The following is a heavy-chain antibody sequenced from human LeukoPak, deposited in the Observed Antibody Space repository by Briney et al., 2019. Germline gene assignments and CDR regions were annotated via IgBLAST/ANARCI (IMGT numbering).Heavy chain of an antibody. V-gene: IGHV5-51*03. D-gene: IGHD1-26*01. J-gene: IGHJ4*02. CDR2: IYPGDSDT. CDR1: GYSFTSYW. CDR3: AGLGVVGATRAYFDY. Sequence: GESLKIPCKGSGYSFTSYWIGWVRQMPGKGLEWMGIIYPGDSDTRYGPSFQGQVTISADKSISTAYLQWSSLKASDTAMYYCAGLGVVGATRAYFDYWGQGTLVTVSS.